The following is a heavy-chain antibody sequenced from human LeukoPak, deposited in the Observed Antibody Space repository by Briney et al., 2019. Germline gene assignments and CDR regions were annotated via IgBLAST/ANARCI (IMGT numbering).Heavy chain of an antibody. CDR3: ARAWYCSSSSCHLLPID. Sequence: PGGSLRLSCAASGFTFSTYGMHWVRQAPGKGPGWVAVIWYDGSNKYYADSVKGRFTISRDNSKNTLYLQMNSLRAEDAAVYYCARAWYCSSSSCHLLPIDWGQGTPVTVSS. J-gene: IGHJ4*02. CDR1: GFTFSTYG. D-gene: IGHD2-2*01. V-gene: IGHV3-33*01. CDR2: IWYDGSNK.